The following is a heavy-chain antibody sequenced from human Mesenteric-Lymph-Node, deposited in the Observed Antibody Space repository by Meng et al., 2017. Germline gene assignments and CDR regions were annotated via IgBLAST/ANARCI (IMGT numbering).Heavy chain of an antibody. CDR1: GVGVSSNY. V-gene: IGHV3-53*02. J-gene: IGHJ5*02. CDR3: ARDLNGASS. D-gene: IGHD7-27*01. CDR2: IYSGGSK. Sequence: GHLVVSGGGFLQPGAYLRPSCAATGVGVSSNYMSWVRQAPGKGLEWVSVIYSGGSKYYADSVKGRFTISRDNSKNTLFLQMNSLRAEDTAVYYCARDLNGASSWGQGTLVTVSS.